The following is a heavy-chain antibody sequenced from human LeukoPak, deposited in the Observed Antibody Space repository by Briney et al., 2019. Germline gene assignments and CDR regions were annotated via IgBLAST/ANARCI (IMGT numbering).Heavy chain of an antibody. CDR1: GFTFADYA. D-gene: IGHD6-19*01. CDR3: AKGPYSSGWWGFFDY. V-gene: IGHV3-9*03. CDR2: VSWDCGSI. J-gene: IGHJ4*02. Sequence: GGSLRLSCAVSGFTFADYAMHWVRQAPGQGLEWVWVVSWDCGSIGYADSVMGRFTIPRANAKNSLFLQMNSLRADDMALYYCAKGPYSSGWWGFFDYWGQGTLVTVSS.